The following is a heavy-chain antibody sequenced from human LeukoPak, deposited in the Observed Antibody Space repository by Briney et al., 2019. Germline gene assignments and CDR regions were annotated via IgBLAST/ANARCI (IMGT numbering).Heavy chain of an antibody. CDR3: ARSLTEWLPSDY. V-gene: IGHV3-74*01. CDR2: INGDGSST. Sequence: GSLRLSCAAPGFTFSNYWMHWVRQAPGKGLVWVSRINGDGSSTTYADFVKGRFTISRDNAKNTLSLQMNSLTAEDTAVYYCARSLTEWLPSDYWGQGTLVTVSS. D-gene: IGHD3-3*01. J-gene: IGHJ4*02. CDR1: GFTFSNYW.